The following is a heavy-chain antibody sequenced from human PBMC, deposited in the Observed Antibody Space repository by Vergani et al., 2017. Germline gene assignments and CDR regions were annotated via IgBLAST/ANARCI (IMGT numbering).Heavy chain of an antibody. Sequence: QVQLVQSGAEVMKPGASVKVSCKTSGYTFTNHHLHWVRQAPGQGLEWMGIITPGGSTDYGPKFQGRATMTRDTSTRTVYMDLTGLRSDDTAMYYCARTSSISGSYYNGEWDYWGQGTLVVVSS. D-gene: IGHD3-10*01. V-gene: IGHV1-46*03. CDR3: ARTSSISGSYYNGEWDY. J-gene: IGHJ4*02. CDR2: ITPGGST. CDR1: GYTFTNHH.